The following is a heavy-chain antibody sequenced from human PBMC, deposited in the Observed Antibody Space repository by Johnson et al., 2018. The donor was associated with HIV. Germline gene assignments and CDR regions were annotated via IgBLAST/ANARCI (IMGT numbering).Heavy chain of an antibody. D-gene: IGHD3-22*01. CDR3: AKDRYYDSSGPDAFDI. V-gene: IGHV3-9*01. J-gene: IGHJ3*02. Sequence: VQLVESGGGLVQPGRSLRLSCAASGFTFDDYAMHWVRQAPGKGLEWVSGISWNSGSIGYADSVKGRFTISRDNAKNSLYLQMNCLRAEETALYYCAKDRYYDSSGPDAFDIWGQGTMVTVSS. CDR2: ISWNSGSI. CDR1: GFTFDDYA.